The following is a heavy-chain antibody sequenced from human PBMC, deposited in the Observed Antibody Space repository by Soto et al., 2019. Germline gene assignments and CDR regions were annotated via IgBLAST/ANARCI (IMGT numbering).Heavy chain of an antibody. D-gene: IGHD2-2*02. V-gene: IGHV3-21*01. CDR2: ISSRSDI. CDR1: GFTCSTYS. Sequence: GGSLRLSCVVSGFTCSTYSINWVRQAPGKGLEWVSSISSRSDIYYADSVKGRFTISRDNAKNSVSLQMNSLRAEDTAVYYCAREYTAWPLAYGLDVWGQGTTVTVSS. CDR3: AREYTAWPLAYGLDV. J-gene: IGHJ6*02.